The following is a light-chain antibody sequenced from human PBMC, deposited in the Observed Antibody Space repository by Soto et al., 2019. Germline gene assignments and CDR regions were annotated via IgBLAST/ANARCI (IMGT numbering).Light chain of an antibody. CDR3: FSYAGSATYL. Sequence: HSVRTQPCQVSGSPGQSGTISCTGTSSDVGGYNFVSWYQHHPGKAPKVILYAVTKQPSGVPDRFSGSKSGNTASLTISGLQAEDEADYYCFSYAGSATYLFGAGTKVTVL. V-gene: IGLV2-11*01. J-gene: IGLJ1*01. CDR2: AVT. CDR1: SSDVGGYNF.